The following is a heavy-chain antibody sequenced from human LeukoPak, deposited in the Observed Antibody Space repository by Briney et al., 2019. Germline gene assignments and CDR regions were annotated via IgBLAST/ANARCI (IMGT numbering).Heavy chain of an antibody. D-gene: IGHD1-26*01. V-gene: IGHV3-74*01. CDR2: INGDGSST. Sequence: GGSLRPSCVASELTFSRYWMHWVRQAPGKGLVWVSRINGDGSSTTYADSVKGRFTISRDNAKNTVFLQMNSLRAEDTAVYYCTTGATAYDYWGQGTLVTVSS. CDR1: ELTFSRYW. J-gene: IGHJ4*02. CDR3: TTGATAYDY.